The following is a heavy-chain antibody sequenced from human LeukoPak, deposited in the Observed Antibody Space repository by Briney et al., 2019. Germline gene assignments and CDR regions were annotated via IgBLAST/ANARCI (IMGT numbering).Heavy chain of an antibody. V-gene: IGHV3-7*01. J-gene: IGHJ6*03. Sequence: GGSLRLSCAASGFTFSSYWMSWVRQAPGKGLEWVANIKQDGSEKYYVDSVKGRFTISRDNAKNSLYLQMNSLRAEDTAVYYCARESITIFGVVITYYMDVWGKGTTVTVSS. CDR3: ARESITIFGVVITYYMDV. D-gene: IGHD3-3*01. CDR1: GFTFSSYW. CDR2: IKQDGSEK.